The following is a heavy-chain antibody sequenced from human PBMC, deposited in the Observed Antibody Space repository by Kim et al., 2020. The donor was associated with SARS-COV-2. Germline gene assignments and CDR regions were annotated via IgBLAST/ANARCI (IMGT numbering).Heavy chain of an antibody. D-gene: IGHD6-19*01. CDR3: YSSGWYGNY. V-gene: IGHV3-64D*06. Sequence: GSTYYADSVKGRFTISRDNSKNTLYLQMSSLRAEDTAVYYCYSSGWYGNYWGQGTLVTVSS. CDR2: GST. J-gene: IGHJ4*02.